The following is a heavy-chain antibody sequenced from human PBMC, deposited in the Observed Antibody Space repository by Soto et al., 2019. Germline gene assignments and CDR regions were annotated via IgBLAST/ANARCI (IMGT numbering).Heavy chain of an antibody. V-gene: IGHV3-30*18. CDR2: ISYDGSNK. D-gene: IGHD6-19*01. Sequence: QPGGSLRLSCAASGFTFSSYGMHWVRQAPGKGLEWVAVISYDGSNKYYADSVKGRFTISRDNSKNTLYLQMNSLRAEDTAVYYCAKEYSSGWLELDYWGQGTLVTAPQ. CDR3: AKEYSSGWLELDY. J-gene: IGHJ4*02. CDR1: GFTFSSYG.